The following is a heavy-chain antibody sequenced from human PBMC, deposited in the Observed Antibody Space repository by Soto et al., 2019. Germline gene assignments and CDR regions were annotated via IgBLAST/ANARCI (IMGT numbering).Heavy chain of an antibody. J-gene: IGHJ6*02. CDR2: IHPGDSDT. CDR3: ARHGTTSRWSAMDV. Sequence: GESLNISCKASGYTFSNYRIAWVRQMPGKGLEWLGVIHPGDSDTTYSPSFQGQVTFSADRSIRSAYLQWSTLKASDTGTYYCARHGTTSRWSAMDVWGQGTTVIVYS. D-gene: IGHD6-13*01. V-gene: IGHV5-51*01. CDR1: GYTFSNYR.